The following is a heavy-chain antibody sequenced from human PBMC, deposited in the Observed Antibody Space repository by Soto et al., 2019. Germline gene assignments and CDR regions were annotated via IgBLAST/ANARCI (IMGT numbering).Heavy chain of an antibody. D-gene: IGHD4-17*01. CDR2: VYATGTS. V-gene: IGHV4-4*07. CDR3: VRDGSKTLRDCFDP. CDR1: GGSMSKFY. J-gene: IGHJ5*02. Sequence: SETLSLTCSVSGGSMSKFYLSWIRKTAGKGLEWMGRVYATGTSDYNPSLRSRIAMSVDISKKTFSLRLRSVTAADTGVYYCVRDGSKTLRDCFDPWGQGILVTV.